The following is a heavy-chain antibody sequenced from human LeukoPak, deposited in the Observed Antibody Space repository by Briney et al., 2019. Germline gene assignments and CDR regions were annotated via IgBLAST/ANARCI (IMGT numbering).Heavy chain of an antibody. CDR1: GYTFTGYY. V-gene: IGHV1-2*02. CDR2: INPNSGGT. J-gene: IGHJ4*02. D-gene: IGHD6-13*01. Sequence: ASVKVSCKASGYTFTGYYMHWVRQAPGQGLEWMGWINPNSGGTNYAQKFQGRVTMTRDTSISTAYMELSRLRSDDTAVYYCARRASSSWYGAFDYWGQGTLVTVSS. CDR3: ARRASSSWYGAFDY.